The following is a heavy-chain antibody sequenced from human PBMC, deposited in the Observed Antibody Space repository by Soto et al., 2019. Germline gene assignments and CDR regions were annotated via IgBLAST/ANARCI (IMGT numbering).Heavy chain of an antibody. CDR3: AKRSSSSTFDY. D-gene: IGHD6-6*01. CDR1: GFTFSSYA. Sequence: EVQLLESGGGLGQPGESLRLSCAASGFTFSSYAMSWVRQAPGKGLEWVSVISGSDDSTYYADSVEGRFTISRDNSKNTLYMQMNRLRAEDTAVYYCAKRSSSSTFDYWGQGTLVTVSS. J-gene: IGHJ4*02. V-gene: IGHV3-23*01. CDR2: ISGSDDST.